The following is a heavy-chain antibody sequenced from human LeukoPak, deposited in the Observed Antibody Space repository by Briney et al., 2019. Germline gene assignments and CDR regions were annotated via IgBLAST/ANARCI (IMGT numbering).Heavy chain of an antibody. CDR2: INSDGSST. V-gene: IGHV3-74*01. CDR1: GFTFSSYW. D-gene: IGHD3-9*01. CDR3: ARGGQLSYYDILTGYYNGNYFDY. J-gene: IGHJ4*02. Sequence: GGSLRLSCAASGFTFSSYWMHWVRQAPGKGLVWVSRINSDGSSTIYADSVKGRFTISRDNAKNTLYLQMNSLRAEDTAVYYCARGGQLSYYDILTGYYNGNYFDYWGQGTLVTVSS.